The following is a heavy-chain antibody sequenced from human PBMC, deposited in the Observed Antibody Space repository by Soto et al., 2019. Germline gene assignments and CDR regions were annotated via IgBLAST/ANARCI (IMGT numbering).Heavy chain of an antibody. CDR1: GYTFTSYD. V-gene: IGHV1-8*01. CDR2: MNPNSGNT. J-gene: IGHJ4*02. Sequence: ASVKVSCKASGYTFTSYDINWVRQATGQGLEWMGWMNPNSGNTGYAQKFQGRVTMTRNTSISTAYMELSSLRSEDTAVYYCAIPGIAAAPGGYWGQGTLVTVSS. CDR3: AIPGIAAAPGGY. D-gene: IGHD6-13*01.